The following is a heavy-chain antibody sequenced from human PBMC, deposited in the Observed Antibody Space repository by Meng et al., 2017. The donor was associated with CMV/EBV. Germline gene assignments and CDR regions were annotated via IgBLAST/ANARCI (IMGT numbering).Heavy chain of an antibody. D-gene: IGHD3-3*01. CDR3: ARDRPDTYYDFWSGMYYGMDV. V-gene: IGHV1-69*10. CDR2: IIPILGIA. J-gene: IGHJ6*02. Sequence: SVKVSCKASGGTFSSYAISWVRQAPGQGLEWMGGIIPILGIANYAQKFQGRVTITAEKSTSTAYMELSSLRSEDTAVYYCARDRPDTYYDFWSGMYYGMDVWGQGTTVTVSS. CDR1: GGTFSSYA.